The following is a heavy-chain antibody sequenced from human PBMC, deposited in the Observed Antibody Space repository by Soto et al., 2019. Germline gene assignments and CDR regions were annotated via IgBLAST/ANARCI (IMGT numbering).Heavy chain of an antibody. Sequence: GGSLRLSCAASGFTFSSYAMHWVRQAPGKGLEWVAVISYDGSNKYYADSVKGRFTISRDNSKNTLYLQMNSLRAEDTAVYYCARDLGDVYIAAAHPGYWGQGTLVTVSS. CDR1: GFTFSSYA. V-gene: IGHV3-30-3*01. CDR2: ISYDGSNK. CDR3: ARDLGDVYIAAAHPGY. D-gene: IGHD6-13*01. J-gene: IGHJ4*02.